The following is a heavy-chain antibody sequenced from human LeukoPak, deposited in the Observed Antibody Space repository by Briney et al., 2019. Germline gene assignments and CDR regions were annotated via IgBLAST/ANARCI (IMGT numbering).Heavy chain of an antibody. Sequence: ASVKVSCKASGYTFTGYYMHWVRQAPGQGLEWMGWINPDSGDTNYAQKFRGRVTMTRDTSINTAYMELSGLKSDDTAVYYCARRGYSYGLDQPPIRYWAQGTLVTVSS. CDR3: ARRGYSYGLDQPPIRY. J-gene: IGHJ4*02. V-gene: IGHV1-2*02. CDR2: INPDSGDT. D-gene: IGHD5-18*01. CDR1: GYTFTGYY.